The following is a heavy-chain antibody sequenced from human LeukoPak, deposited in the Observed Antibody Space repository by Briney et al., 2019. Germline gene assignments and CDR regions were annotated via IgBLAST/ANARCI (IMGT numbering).Heavy chain of an antibody. Sequence: ASVKVSCKASGYTFTGYYMHWVRQAPGQGLEWMGWINPNSGGTNYAQKFQGRVTMTRDTSISTAYMELSRLRSDDTAVYYCARAPTRYSSGSLIGHWGQGTLVTVSS. CDR2: INPNSGGT. CDR1: GYTFTGYY. D-gene: IGHD6-19*01. CDR3: ARAPTRYSSGSLIGH. J-gene: IGHJ4*02. V-gene: IGHV1-2*02.